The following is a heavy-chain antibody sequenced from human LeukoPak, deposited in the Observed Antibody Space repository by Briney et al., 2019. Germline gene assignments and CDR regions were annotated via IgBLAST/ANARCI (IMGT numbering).Heavy chain of an antibody. CDR3: ARYFRYRGYYDY. D-gene: IGHD3-22*01. V-gene: IGHV4-59*08. J-gene: IGHJ4*02. Sequence: SETLSLTCTVSGGSISSYYWSWIRQPPGKGLEWIGYIYYSGSTNYNPSLKSRVTISVDTSKNQFSLKLSSVTAADTAVYYCARYFRYRGYYDYWSQGTLVTVSS. CDR1: GGSISSYY. CDR2: IYYSGST.